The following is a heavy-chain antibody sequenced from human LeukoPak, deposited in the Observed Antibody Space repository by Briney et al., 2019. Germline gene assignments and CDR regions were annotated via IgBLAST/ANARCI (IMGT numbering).Heavy chain of an antibody. D-gene: IGHD5-18*01. V-gene: IGHV4-34*01. CDR1: GGFFSSYY. CDR2: INHSGST. J-gene: IGHJ4*02. CDR3: ARDEADTAMVN. Sequence: SETLSLTCAVYGGFFSSYYWSWIRQPPGKGLEWIGEINHSGSTNYNPSLKSRITISVDKSKTQFSLKLSSVTAADTAVYYCARDEADTAMVNWGQGTLVTVSS.